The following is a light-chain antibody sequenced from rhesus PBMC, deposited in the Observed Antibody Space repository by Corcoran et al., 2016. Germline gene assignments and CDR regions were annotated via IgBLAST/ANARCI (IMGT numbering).Light chain of an antibody. CDR2: AAS. V-gene: IGKV1-44*01. J-gene: IGKJ3*01. CDR3: QQPNSHPFT. CDR1: QTISSY. Sequence: DIQMTQSPSSLSASVGDRVTITCRASQTISSYLAWYQQKPGKVPKLLIYAASSLESGVPSRFSGSGTGTYFTLTISSLQPEDFATEYCQQPNSHPFTFGPGTKLDIK.